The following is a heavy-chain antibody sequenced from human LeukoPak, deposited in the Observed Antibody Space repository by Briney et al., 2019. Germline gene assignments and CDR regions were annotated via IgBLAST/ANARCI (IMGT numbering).Heavy chain of an antibody. CDR1: GFSLSTSGMR. CDR2: IDWDDDK. J-gene: IGHJ4*02. Sequence: SGPTLVNPTQTLTLTCTFSGFSLSTSGMRVSWIRQPPGKALELLARIDWDDDKFYSTSLKTRLTISKDTSKNQVVLTMTNMGPVDTATYYCARMSTYYDILTGYWVGYYFDYWGQGTLVTVSS. V-gene: IGHV2-70*04. CDR3: ARMSTYYDILTGYWVGYYFDY. D-gene: IGHD3-9*01.